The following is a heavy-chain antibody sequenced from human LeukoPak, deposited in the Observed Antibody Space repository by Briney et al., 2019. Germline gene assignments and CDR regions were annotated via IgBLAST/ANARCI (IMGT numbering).Heavy chain of an antibody. CDR3: ARLGMGPYFFDY. J-gene: IGHJ4*02. CDR2: IYYSGST. CDR1: GGSISSSRYY. D-gene: IGHD7-27*01. Sequence: SETLSLTCTVSGGSISSSRYYGGWIRQPPGKGREWIGSIYYSGSTYYNPSLKSRVTISVDTSKNQFSLKLSSVTAADTAVYYCARLGMGPYFFDYWGQGTLVTVSS. V-gene: IGHV4-39*01.